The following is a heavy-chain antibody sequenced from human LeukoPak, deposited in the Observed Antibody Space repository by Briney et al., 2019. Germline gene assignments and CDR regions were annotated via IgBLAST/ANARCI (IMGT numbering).Heavy chain of an antibody. CDR2: FDPEDGET. CDR1: GYTLTELS. V-gene: IGHV1-24*01. CDR3: ATGGPGIAVAAPGD. Sequence: PLASVKVSCKVSGYTLTELSMHWVRQAPGKGLEWIGGFDPEDGETIYAQKFQGRVTMTEDTSTDTAYMELSSLRSEDTAVYYCATGGPGIAVAAPGDWGQGTLVTVSS. J-gene: IGHJ4*02. D-gene: IGHD6-19*01.